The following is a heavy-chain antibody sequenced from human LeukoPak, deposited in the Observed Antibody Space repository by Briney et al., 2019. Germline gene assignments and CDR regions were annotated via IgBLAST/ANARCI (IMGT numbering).Heavy chain of an antibody. J-gene: IGHJ4*02. CDR2: MNPNSGNT. V-gene: IGHV1-8*02. CDR3: ARFNGRGVSNDY. D-gene: IGHD3-10*01. CDR1: GDTFSSYA. Sequence: ASVKVSCKASGDTFSSYAISWVRQAPGQGLEWMGWMNPNSGNTGYAQKFQGRVTMTRNTSISTAYMELSSLRSEDTAVYYCARFNGRGVSNDYWGQGTLVTVSA.